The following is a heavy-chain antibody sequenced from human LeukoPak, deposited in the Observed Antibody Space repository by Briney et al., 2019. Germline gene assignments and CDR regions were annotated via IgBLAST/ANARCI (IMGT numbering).Heavy chain of an antibody. D-gene: IGHD3-22*01. V-gene: IGHV1-8*01. CDR1: GYTFTSYD. CDR2: MNPNSGNT. CDR3: ARDPNDSSGYYYEFWFDP. Sequence: ASVKVSCKASGYTFTSYDINWVRQATGQWLEWMGWMNPNSGNTGYAQKFQGRVTMTRNTSISTAYMELSSLRSEDTAVYYCARDPNDSSGYYYEFWFDPWGQGTLVTVSS. J-gene: IGHJ5*02.